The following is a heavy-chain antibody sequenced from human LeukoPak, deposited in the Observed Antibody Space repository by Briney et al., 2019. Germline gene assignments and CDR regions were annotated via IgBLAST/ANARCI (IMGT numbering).Heavy chain of an antibody. CDR2: ISGSGGST. D-gene: IGHD6-19*01. J-gene: IGHJ4*02. Sequence: GGSLRLSCAASGFTFSSYAMSWVRQAPGKGLEWVSAISGSGGSTYYADSVKGRFTISRDNSKNTLYLQMNSLRAEDTAVYYCARRYSGGWYLRGYYFDDWGQGTLVTVSS. CDR3: ARRYSGGWYLRGYYFDD. V-gene: IGHV3-23*01. CDR1: GFTFSSYA.